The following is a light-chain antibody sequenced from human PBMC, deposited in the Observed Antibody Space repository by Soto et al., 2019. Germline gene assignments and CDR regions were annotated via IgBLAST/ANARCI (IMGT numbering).Light chain of an antibody. V-gene: IGLV2-11*01. CDR1: SSDVGGYNY. CDR2: DVI. Sequence: QSALTKPRSVSGSPGQSVTICCTGTSSDVGGYNYVSWYQHHPGKAPKLMIYDVIKRPSGVPDRFSGSKSGNTASLTISGLQAEDEADYYCCSYAGSSSTLVFGGGTKLTVL. J-gene: IGLJ2*01. CDR3: CSYAGSSSTLV.